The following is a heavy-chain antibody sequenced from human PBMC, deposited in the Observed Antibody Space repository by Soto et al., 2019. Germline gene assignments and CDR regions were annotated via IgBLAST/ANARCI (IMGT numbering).Heavy chain of an antibody. Sequence: ASVKVSCKASGYTFTGYYMHWVRQAPGQGLEWMGWINPNSGGTNYAQKFQGWVTMTRDTSISTAYMELSRLRSDDTAVYYCARAATVTTDYYYYMDVWGKGTTVTVSS. CDR2: INPNSGGT. V-gene: IGHV1-2*04. D-gene: IGHD4-4*01. J-gene: IGHJ6*03. CDR3: ARAATVTTDYYYYMDV. CDR1: GYTFTGYY.